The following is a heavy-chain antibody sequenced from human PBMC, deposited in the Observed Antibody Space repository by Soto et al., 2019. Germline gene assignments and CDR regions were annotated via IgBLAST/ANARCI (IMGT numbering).Heavy chain of an antibody. J-gene: IGHJ4*02. CDR1: GFMFSSAW. CDR3: VEGWNDF. V-gene: IGHV3-15*01. CDR2: IKTKGDGETR. Sequence: EVQMVQSGGDLVKPGGSLRLSCVTSGFMFSSAWMNWVRQAPGKGLEWVARIKTKGDGETRDYAAPVKGRFTISRDDSKKTVYLQMNSLRAEDTAVYYCVEGWNDFWGQGNLLTVSS. D-gene: IGHD1-1*01.